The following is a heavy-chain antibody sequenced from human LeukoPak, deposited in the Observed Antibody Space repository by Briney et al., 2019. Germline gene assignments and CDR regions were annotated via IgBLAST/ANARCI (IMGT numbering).Heavy chain of an antibody. J-gene: IGHJ6*02. CDR3: ARDLGFGELFEDYGMDV. D-gene: IGHD3-10*01. CDR2: IYYSGST. CDR1: GGSISSYY. V-gene: IGHV4-59*01. Sequence: PSETLSLTCTVSGGSISSYYWSWIRQPPGKGLEWIGYIYYSGSTNYNPSLKSRVTISVDTSKNQFSLKLSSVTAADTAVYYCARDLGFGELFEDYGMDVWGQGTTVTVSS.